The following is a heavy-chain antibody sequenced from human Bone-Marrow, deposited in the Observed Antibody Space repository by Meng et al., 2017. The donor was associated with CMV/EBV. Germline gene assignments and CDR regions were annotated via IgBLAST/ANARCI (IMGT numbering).Heavy chain of an antibody. Sequence: GESLKISCAASGFTFSSYWMSWVRQAPGKGLEWVANIQQDGSEKYYVNSVKGRFTISRDNSKNTLYLQMNSGRAEDTAVYYCARGYSYGWGYWGQGTLVTVSS. J-gene: IGHJ4*02. CDR3: ARGYSYGWGY. D-gene: IGHD5-18*01. V-gene: IGHV3-7*01. CDR1: GFTFSSYW. CDR2: IQQDGSEK.